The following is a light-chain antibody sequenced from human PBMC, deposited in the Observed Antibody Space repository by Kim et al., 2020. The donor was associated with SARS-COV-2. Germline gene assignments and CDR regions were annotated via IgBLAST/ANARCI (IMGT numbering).Light chain of an antibody. CDR2: AAY. V-gene: IGKV1-16*02. CDR3: QQYKSYPWT. Sequence: ASVGDRVTITCRASQDINNNLVWFQQRPGKAPKSLIYAAYSLQSGVPSKFSGSRSGTEFTLTISSLQPDDFATYYCQQYKSYPWTLGQGTKVDIK. CDR1: QDINNN. J-gene: IGKJ1*01.